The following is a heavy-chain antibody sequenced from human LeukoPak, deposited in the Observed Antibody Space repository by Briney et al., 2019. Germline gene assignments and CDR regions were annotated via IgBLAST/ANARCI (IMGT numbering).Heavy chain of an antibody. CDR2: IYYSGST. J-gene: IGHJ4*02. Sequence: SETLSLTCAVYGGSFNGYYWGWIRQPPGKGLEWIGSIYYSGSTNYNPSLKSRVTISVGTSKNQFSLKLSSVTAADTAVYYCARARRMDNFDYWGQGTLVTVSS. CDR3: ARARRMDNFDY. CDR1: GGSFNGYY. D-gene: IGHD3/OR15-3a*01. V-gene: IGHV4-34*01.